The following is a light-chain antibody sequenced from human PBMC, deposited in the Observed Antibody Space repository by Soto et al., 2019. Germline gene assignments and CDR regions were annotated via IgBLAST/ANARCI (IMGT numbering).Light chain of an antibody. CDR3: QQYKNWHL. CDR2: RAS. V-gene: IGKV3-15*01. J-gene: IGKJ5*01. CDR1: QSVSSN. Sequence: IVLTQGPATPSVSRGERSTRSCRASQSVSSNLAWYQQKPGQAPRLLIYRASTRATGIPARFSGSGSGTEFTLTISSLQSEDFAVYYCQQYKNWHLFGQGTRLEIK.